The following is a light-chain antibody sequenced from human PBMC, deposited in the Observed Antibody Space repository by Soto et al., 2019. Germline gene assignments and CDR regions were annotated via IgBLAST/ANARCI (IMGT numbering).Light chain of an antibody. CDR3: QQYDTSPFT. CDR1: QSVYSNY. J-gene: IGKJ3*01. CDR2: GAS. V-gene: IGKV3-20*01. Sequence: EIVLTQSPGTLSLSPGERATLSCRASQSVYSNYLAWYQQKPGQTPRLLIHGASSRATGIPDRFSGSGSGTDFTLTISRLETEDFAVYYCQQYDTSPFTFGPGTKVDVK.